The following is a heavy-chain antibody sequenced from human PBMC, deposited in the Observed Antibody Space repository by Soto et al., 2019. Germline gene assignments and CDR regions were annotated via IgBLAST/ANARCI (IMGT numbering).Heavy chain of an antibody. CDR2: IWYDGSNK. D-gene: IGHD3-16*02. J-gene: IGHJ4*02. CDR1: GFTFSSYG. Sequence: GGSLRLSCAASGFTFSSYGMHWVRQAPGKGLEWVAVIWYDGSNKYYADSVKGRFTISRDNSKNTLYLQMNSLRAEDTAVYYCARDLIWGSYRYFFDYWGQGTLVTVSS. CDR3: ARDLIWGSYRYFFDY. V-gene: IGHV3-33*01.